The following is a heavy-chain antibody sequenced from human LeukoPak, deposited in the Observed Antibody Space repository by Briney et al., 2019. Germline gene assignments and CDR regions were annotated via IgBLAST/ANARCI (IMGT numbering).Heavy chain of an antibody. J-gene: IGHJ4*02. Sequence: SETLSLTCTVSGGSISSYYWSWIRQPPGKGLEWIGYIYYSGSTNYNPSLKSRVTISVDTSKNQFSLKLSSVTAADTAVYYCARMYDSSGYYYPFDYWGQGTLVTVSS. CDR1: GGSISSYY. D-gene: IGHD3-22*01. CDR2: IYYSGST. CDR3: ARMYDSSGYYYPFDY. V-gene: IGHV4-59*08.